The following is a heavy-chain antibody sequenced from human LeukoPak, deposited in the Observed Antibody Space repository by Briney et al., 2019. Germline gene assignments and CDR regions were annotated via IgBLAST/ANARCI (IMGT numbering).Heavy chain of an antibody. Sequence: GRSLRLSCAASGFTFSSYAMHWVRQAPGKGLEWVAIIWFDGSNEYYVDSVKGRFTISRDNSKNTVYLQMNSLRAEDTAVYYCARDSYGDYYPSHFDYWGQGTLVTVSS. V-gene: IGHV3-33*08. CDR3: ARDSYGDYYPSHFDY. D-gene: IGHD2-21*02. CDR2: IWFDGSNE. J-gene: IGHJ4*02. CDR1: GFTFSSYA.